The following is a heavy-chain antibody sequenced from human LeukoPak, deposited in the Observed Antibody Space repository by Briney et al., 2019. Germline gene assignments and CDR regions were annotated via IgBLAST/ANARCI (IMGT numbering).Heavy chain of an antibody. CDR3: SRTYGDYDYYYGLDV. V-gene: IGHV3-66*01. CDR1: GFTVSNNY. Sequence: GGSLRLSCAASGFTVSNNYMAWVRQAPGMGLEWVSVINNDGNTYYADSVKGRFTISRDNSKNTLFLQMNSLRAEDTAVYFCSRTYGDYDYYYGLDVWGQGTTVTVSS. J-gene: IGHJ6*02. D-gene: IGHD4-17*01. CDR2: INNDGNT.